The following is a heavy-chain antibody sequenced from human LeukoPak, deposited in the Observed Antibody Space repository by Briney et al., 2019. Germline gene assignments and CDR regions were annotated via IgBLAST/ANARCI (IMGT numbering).Heavy chain of an antibody. J-gene: IGHJ4*02. Sequence: WGSLRLSCAASGFTFSNYAMTWVRQAPGKGLEYVSTINGPGSTTYYALPVKGRLTIYRYNSKNTLYLPMNSLRDEDTAVYYCAKGMINDWSALEYWGQGTLVTVSS. CDR3: AKGMINDWSALEY. V-gene: IGHV3-23*01. CDR1: GFTFSNYA. D-gene: IGHD3-16*01. CDR2: INGPGSTT.